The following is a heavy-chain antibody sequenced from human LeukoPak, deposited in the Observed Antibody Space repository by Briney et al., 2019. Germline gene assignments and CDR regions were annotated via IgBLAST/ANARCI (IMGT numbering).Heavy chain of an antibody. J-gene: IGHJ6*02. CDR2: IRHDGSNK. D-gene: IGHD3-16*01. CDR3: TKDITIRGVIDYYYYGMDV. V-gene: IGHV3-30*02. CDR1: GFTFSSYG. Sequence: PGGSLRLSCAASGFTFSSYGMHWVRQAPGKGLEWVAFIRHDGSNKYYADSVKGRFTISRDNSKNTLYLQMNSLRAEDTAVYYCTKDITIRGVIDYYYYGMDVWGQGTTVTVSS.